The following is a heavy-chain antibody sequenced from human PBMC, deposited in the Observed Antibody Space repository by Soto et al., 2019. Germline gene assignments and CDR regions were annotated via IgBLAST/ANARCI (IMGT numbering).Heavy chain of an antibody. CDR1: GFTFTNYA. V-gene: IGHV3-23*01. J-gene: IGHJ4*02. D-gene: IGHD6-19*01. CDR2: ISGSGGNT. CDR3: AKDYGSSRYFFDY. Sequence: LRLSCAASGFTFTNYAMSWVRQAPGEGLEWVSTISGSGGNTHYADSVKGRFSISRDNSKNTLYIQMNSLRAEDTAVYYCAKDYGSSRYFFDYWGQGALVTVSS.